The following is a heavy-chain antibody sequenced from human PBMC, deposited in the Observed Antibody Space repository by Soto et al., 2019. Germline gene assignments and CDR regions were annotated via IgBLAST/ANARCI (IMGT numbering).Heavy chain of an antibody. V-gene: IGHV5-51*01. Sequence: PGESLKISCKGSGYSFTSYWIGWVRQMPRKGLEWMGIIYPGDSDTRYSPSFQGQVTISADKSISTAYLQWSSLKASDTAMYYCGRPPADFLMGYYYSYRAVWGKGPTAPVSS. D-gene: IGHD3-3*01. CDR1: GYSFTSYW. CDR3: GRPPADFLMGYYYSYRAV. CDR2: IYPGDSDT. J-gene: IGHJ6*03.